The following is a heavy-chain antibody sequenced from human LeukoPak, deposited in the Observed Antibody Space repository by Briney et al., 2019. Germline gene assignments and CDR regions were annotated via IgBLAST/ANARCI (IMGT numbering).Heavy chain of an antibody. J-gene: IGHJ3*02. Sequence: SETLSLTCTVSGYSISSGYYWGWIRQPPGKGLEWIGSIYHSGSTYYNPSLKSRVTISVDTSKNQFSLKLSSVTAADTAVYYCAREGVVAGAFDIWGQGTMVTVSS. D-gene: IGHD2-15*01. CDR2: IYHSGST. V-gene: IGHV4-38-2*02. CDR3: AREGVVAGAFDI. CDR1: GYSISSGYY.